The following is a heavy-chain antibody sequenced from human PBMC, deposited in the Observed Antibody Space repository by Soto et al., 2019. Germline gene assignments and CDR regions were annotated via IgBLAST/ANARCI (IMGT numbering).Heavy chain of an antibody. CDR2: ISGSGGST. D-gene: IGHD2-2*01. J-gene: IGHJ6*02. CDR1: GFTFSSYA. Sequence: GGSLRLSCAASGFTFSSYAMSWVRQAPGKGLEWVSAISGSGGSTYYADSVKGRFTISRDNSKNTLYLQMNGLRAGDTAVYYCANSGKYCSSTSCYGTQYYYGMDVWGQGTTVTVSS. CDR3: ANSGKYCSSTSCYGTQYYYGMDV. V-gene: IGHV3-23*01.